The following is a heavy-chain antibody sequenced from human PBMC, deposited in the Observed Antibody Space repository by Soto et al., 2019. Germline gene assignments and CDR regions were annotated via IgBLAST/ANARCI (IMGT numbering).Heavy chain of an antibody. D-gene: IGHD1-26*01. CDR1: GGSISSGDYY. CDR3: ARGEGNWFDP. J-gene: IGHJ5*02. Sequence: SETLSLTCTVSGGSISSGDYYWSWIRQPPGKGLEWIGYIYYSGSTYYNPSLKSRVTISVDTSKNQFSLKLSSVTAADTAVYYCARGEGNWFDPWGQGTLGTVYS. V-gene: IGHV4-30-4*01. CDR2: IYYSGST.